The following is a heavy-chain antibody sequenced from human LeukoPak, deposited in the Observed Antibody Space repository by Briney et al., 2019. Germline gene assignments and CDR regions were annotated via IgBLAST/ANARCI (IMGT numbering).Heavy chain of an antibody. CDR2: TYYRSKWNN. J-gene: IGHJ3*01. Sequence: SQTLSLTCAISGDSVSTSSVAWNWIRQSPSRSLEWLGRTYYRSKWNNDYAVSVKSRITINPDTSKNQFSLQLNSVTPEDTAVYYCARYNWNGGRAFDVWGQGTMVTVSS. CDR3: ARYNWNGGRAFDV. CDR1: GDSVSTSSVA. V-gene: IGHV6-1*01. D-gene: IGHD1-1*01.